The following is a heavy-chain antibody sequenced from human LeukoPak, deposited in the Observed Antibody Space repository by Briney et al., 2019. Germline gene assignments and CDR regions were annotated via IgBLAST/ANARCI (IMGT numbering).Heavy chain of an antibody. V-gene: IGHV1-2*02. J-gene: IGHJ4*02. CDR1: GYTFTDYY. Sequence: ASVKVSRTGSGYTFTDYYMHWVRQAPGQGLEWMGWIYPNRGGTNYAQKFQGRVTMTRDTSINTAYMELSRLRSDDTAVYYCARAYEGGGNLDYWGQGTLVTVSS. CDR3: ARAYEGGGNLDY. CDR2: IYPNRGGT. D-gene: IGHD2-15*01.